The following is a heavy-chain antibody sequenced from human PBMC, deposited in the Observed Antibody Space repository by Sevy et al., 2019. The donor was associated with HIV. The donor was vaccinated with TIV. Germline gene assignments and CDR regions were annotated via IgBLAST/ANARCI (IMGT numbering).Heavy chain of an antibody. CDR2: IYYSGSS. CDR1: GDSICSYF. Sequence: SETLSLTCNVSGDSICSYFWSWFRQPPGKGLEWIGYIYYSGSSEYNPSLRSRVTISIDTSKKYLSMKLTSVTAADTAVYYCARDSAVVPRALVYWGQGTLVTVSS. D-gene: IGHD2-15*01. J-gene: IGHJ4*02. CDR3: ARDSAVVPRALVY. V-gene: IGHV4-59*01.